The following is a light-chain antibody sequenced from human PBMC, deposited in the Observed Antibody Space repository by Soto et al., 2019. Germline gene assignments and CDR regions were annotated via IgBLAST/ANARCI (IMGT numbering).Light chain of an antibody. Sequence: QSALTQPPSASGSPGQSVTISCTGTSSDVGAYDYVSWFQQHPGKAPKLIIYQVTKRPSGVPDRFSGSKSGTTASLTVSGLHAEDEDDYYGSSDVVSNKVVFGGGTKVTVL. J-gene: IGLJ2*01. CDR2: QVT. CDR3: SSDVVSNKVV. CDR1: SSDVGAYDY. V-gene: IGLV2-8*01.